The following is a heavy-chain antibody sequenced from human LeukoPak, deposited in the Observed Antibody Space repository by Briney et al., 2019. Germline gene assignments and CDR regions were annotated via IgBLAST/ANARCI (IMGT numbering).Heavy chain of an antibody. CDR1: GGTFSSYT. CDR2: IITILGIA. D-gene: IGHD2-2*01. CDR3: ARLGYCSSTSCDY. Sequence: ASVKVSCKASGGTFSSYTISWVRQAPGQGLEWMGRIITILGIANYAQKFQGRVTITANKSTSTAYMELSSRRAEDTAVYYCARLGYCSSTSCDYWGQGTLVTVSS. J-gene: IGHJ4*02. V-gene: IGHV1-69*02.